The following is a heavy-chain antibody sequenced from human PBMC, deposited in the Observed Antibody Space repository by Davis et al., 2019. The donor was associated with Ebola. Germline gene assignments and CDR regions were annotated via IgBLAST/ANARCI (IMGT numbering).Heavy chain of an antibody. CDR3: ARDSPYSNSHYFDY. V-gene: IGHV3-33*08. CDR2: IWYDGSNK. Sequence: GGSLRLSCAASGFTFSSYSMNWVRQAPGKGLEWVAVIWYDGSNKYYADSVKGRFTISRDNSKNTLYLQMNSLRAEDTAVYYCARDSPYSNSHYFDYWGQGTLVTVSS. J-gene: IGHJ4*02. CDR1: GFTFSSYS. D-gene: IGHD4-11*01.